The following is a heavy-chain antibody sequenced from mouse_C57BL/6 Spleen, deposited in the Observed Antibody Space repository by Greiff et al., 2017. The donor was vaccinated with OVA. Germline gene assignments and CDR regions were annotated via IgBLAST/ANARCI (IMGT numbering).Heavy chain of an antibody. V-gene: IGHV5-9-1*02. CDR1: GFTFSSYA. CDR2: ISSGGDYI. J-gene: IGHJ3*01. D-gene: IGHD4-1*02. CDR3: TRVNWDGAWFAY. Sequence: EVQGVESGEGLVKPGGSLKLSCAASGFTFSSYAMSWVPQTPEKRLEWVAYISSGGDYIYYADTVKGRFTISRDNARNTLYLQMSSLKSEDTAMYYCTRVNWDGAWFAYWGQGTLVTVSA.